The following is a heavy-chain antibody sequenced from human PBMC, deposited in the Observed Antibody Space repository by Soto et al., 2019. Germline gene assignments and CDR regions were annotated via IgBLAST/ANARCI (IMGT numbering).Heavy chain of an antibody. Sequence: SETLSLTCAVYGGSFSGYYWSWIRQPPGKGLEWIGEINHSGSTNYNPSLKSRATISVDTSKNQFSLKLSSVTAADTAVYYCARDEYGDYVGDWFDPWGQGTLVTVSS. V-gene: IGHV4-34*01. D-gene: IGHD4-17*01. CDR3: ARDEYGDYVGDWFDP. CDR1: GGSFSGYY. CDR2: INHSGST. J-gene: IGHJ5*02.